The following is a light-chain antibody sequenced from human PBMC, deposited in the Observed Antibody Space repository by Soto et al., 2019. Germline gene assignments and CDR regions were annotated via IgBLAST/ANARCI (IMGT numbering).Light chain of an antibody. J-gene: IGKJ1*01. CDR2: GAS. Sequence: EIVLTQSPGTLSLSPGERATLSCRASQSVSSSYLAWYQQKPGQAPRLLIYGASSRATGIPDRFSGSGSGTDFTLTISRLEPEDFAVYHCQQYGSSGWTIGQGTKVEIK. CDR1: QSVSSSY. V-gene: IGKV3-20*01. CDR3: QQYGSSGWT.